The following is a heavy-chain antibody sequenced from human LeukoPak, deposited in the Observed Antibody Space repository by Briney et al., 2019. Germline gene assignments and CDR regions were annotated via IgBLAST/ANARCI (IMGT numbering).Heavy chain of an antibody. CDR1: GYTFTGYY. Sequence: ASVKVSCKASGYTFTGYYMHWVRQAPGQGLEWMGWINPNSGGTNYAQKFQGRVTMTRDTSISTAYMELSRLRSDDTAVYYCARGVPASVAGSFDYWGQGTLVTVSS. CDR2: INPNSGGT. D-gene: IGHD6-19*01. CDR3: ARGVPASVAGSFDY. V-gene: IGHV1-2*02. J-gene: IGHJ4*02.